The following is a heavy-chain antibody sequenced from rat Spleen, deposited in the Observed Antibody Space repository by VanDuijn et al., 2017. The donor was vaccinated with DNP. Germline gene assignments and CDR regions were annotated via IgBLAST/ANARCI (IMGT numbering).Heavy chain of an antibody. CDR1: GFTFSNYD. V-gene: IGHV5-34*01. CDR2: ISSSSGYI. Sequence: EVQLVESGGGLVQPGRSLKLSCAASGFTFSNYDMAWVRQAPTKGLEWVASISSSSGYIYYADTVKGRFTISRENAKNTLYLQMTSLRSEDTALYYCARDSSSAWWGQGTQVTVSS. D-gene: IGHD1-2*01. J-gene: IGHJ3*01. CDR3: ARDSSSAW.